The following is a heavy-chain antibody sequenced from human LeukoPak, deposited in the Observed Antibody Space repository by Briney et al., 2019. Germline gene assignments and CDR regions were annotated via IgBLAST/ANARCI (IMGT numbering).Heavy chain of an antibody. D-gene: IGHD3-9*01. V-gene: IGHV3-30*18. CDR2: ISYDGSNK. J-gene: IGHJ6*02. CDR1: GFTFSSYG. Sequence: PGRSLRLSCAASGFTFSSYGMHWVRQAPGKGLEWVAVISYDGSNKYYADSVKGRFTISRDNSKNTLYLQMNSLRAEDTAVYYCAKASYFDWLLYYYGMDVWGQGTTVTVSS. CDR3: AKASYFDWLLYYYGMDV.